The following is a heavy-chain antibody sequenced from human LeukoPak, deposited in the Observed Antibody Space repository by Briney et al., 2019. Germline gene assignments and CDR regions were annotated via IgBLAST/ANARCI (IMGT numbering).Heavy chain of an antibody. CDR2: MNPNSGNT. D-gene: IGHD6-13*01. Sequence: ASVKVSCKASGYTFTSYDINWVRQAAGQGLEWVGWMNPNSGNTGYAQKFQGRVTMTRSTSINTAYMELSSLRSEDTAVYYCARDRRVYIDSSSWYRRSYYYGMDVWGQGTTVTVSS. CDR3: ARDRRVYIDSSSWYRRSYYYGMDV. J-gene: IGHJ6*02. V-gene: IGHV1-8*01. CDR1: GYTFTSYD.